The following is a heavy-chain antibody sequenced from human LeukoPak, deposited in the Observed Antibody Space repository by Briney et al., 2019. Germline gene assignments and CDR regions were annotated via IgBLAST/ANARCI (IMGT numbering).Heavy chain of an antibody. CDR1: GGSFSGYY. V-gene: IGHV4-34*01. CDR3: ASSKYNWNWRYNWFDP. Sequence: SETLSLTCAVYGGSFSGYYWSWIRQPPGKGLEWIGEINHSGSTKYNPSLKSRVTISVDTSKNQFSLKLSSVTAADTAVYYCASSKYNWNWRYNWFDPWGQGTLVTVS. J-gene: IGHJ5*02. D-gene: IGHD1-7*01. CDR2: INHSGST.